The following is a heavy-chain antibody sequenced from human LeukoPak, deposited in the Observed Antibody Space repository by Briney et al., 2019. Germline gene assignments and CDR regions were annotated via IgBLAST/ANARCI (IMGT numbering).Heavy chain of an antibody. CDR1: GGSISSNTYY. J-gene: IGHJ3*02. V-gene: IGHV4-39*01. CDR3: ARAYYYASSAFDI. CDR2: IYYGGST. Sequence: SETLSLTCTVSGGSISSNTYYWDWIRQPPGKGLECIGSIYYGGSTYYNPSLKSRVVISVDTSKNQFSLKLSSVTAADTAVYYCARAYYYASSAFDIWGQGTMVTVSS. D-gene: IGHD3-22*01.